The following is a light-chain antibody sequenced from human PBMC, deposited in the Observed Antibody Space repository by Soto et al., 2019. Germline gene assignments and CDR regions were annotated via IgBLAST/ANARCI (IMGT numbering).Light chain of an antibody. CDR2: RTS. J-gene: IGLJ2*01. Sequence: QAVVTQEPSLTVSPGGTVTLTCTSSTGAVTIGHYPNWFQQKPGQTPRALIYRTSHRHSWTPARFSGFLLGGKAVLTLSGVQPEDEADYYCLLYYGGAQRVFGGGTKLTVL. CDR3: LLYYGGAQRV. V-gene: IGLV7-43*01. CDR1: TGAVTIGHY.